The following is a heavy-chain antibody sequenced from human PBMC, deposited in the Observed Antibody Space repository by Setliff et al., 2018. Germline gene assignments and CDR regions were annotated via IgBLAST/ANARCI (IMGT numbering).Heavy chain of an antibody. CDR2: INWDGRTR. V-gene: IGHV3-20*04. Sequence: GSLRLSCAASGFTFSGHGMNWVRQVPGKGLEWVSTINWDGRTRGYTDSVKGRFTISRDNAKNSLYLQMNTLRVEDTAVYFCVRLGCSTTSCYYFDYWGQEAQVTVSS. CDR1: GFTFSGHG. J-gene: IGHJ4*02. D-gene: IGHD2-2*01. CDR3: VRLGCSTTSCYYFDY.